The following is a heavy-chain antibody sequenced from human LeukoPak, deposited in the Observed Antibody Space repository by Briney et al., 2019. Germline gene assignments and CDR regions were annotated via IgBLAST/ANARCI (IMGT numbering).Heavy chain of an antibody. CDR1: GFTFSSYA. CDR2: ISGSGGST. CDR3: AKDPRVGSRVATPCH. J-gene: IGHJ4*02. Sequence: GGSLRLSCAASGFTFSSYAMSWVRQAPGKGLEWVSAISGSGGSTYYADSVKGRFTISRDNSKSTLFLQMNSLRAEDTAVYYCAKDPRVGSRVATPCHWGRGTLVTVSS. V-gene: IGHV3-23*01. D-gene: IGHD5-24*01.